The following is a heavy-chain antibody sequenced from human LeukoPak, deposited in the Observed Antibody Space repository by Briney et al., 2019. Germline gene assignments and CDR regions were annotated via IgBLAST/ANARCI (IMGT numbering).Heavy chain of an antibody. D-gene: IGHD6-13*01. Sequence: GRSLRLSCAASGFTFSSYAVHWVRQAPGKGLEWVAVIAYDGSNKYHADSVKGRFTISRDNSKNTLYLQMNSLRAEDTAVYYCASGSSSWYWGGWFDPWGQGTLVTVSS. J-gene: IGHJ5*02. CDR3: ASGSSSWYWGGWFDP. V-gene: IGHV3-30-3*01. CDR2: IAYDGSNK. CDR1: GFTFSSYA.